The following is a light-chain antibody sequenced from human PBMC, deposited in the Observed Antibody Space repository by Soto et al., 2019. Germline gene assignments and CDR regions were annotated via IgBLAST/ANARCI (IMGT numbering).Light chain of an antibody. Sequence: EIVLTQPPGTLSLSPGERATLSCRASQSVTNNYLAWYQQKPGQAPRLLIYGASSRATGIPDRFSGSGSGTDFTLTLSRLEPEDFAVYYCQQYGSSPPSITFGQGTRLEIK. V-gene: IGKV3-20*01. J-gene: IGKJ5*01. CDR3: QQYGSSPPSIT. CDR2: GAS. CDR1: QSVTNNY.